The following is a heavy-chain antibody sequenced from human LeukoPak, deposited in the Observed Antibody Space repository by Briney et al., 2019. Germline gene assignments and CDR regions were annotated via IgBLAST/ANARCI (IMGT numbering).Heavy chain of an antibody. CDR2: INWNGGST. J-gene: IGHJ4*02. Sequence: GGSLRLSCAASGFIFDDHGMSWVRQAPGKGLEWVSGINWNGGSTGYADSVKGRFTISRDNAKNSLYLQMNSLRAEDTAVYYCARLREIPVFGVVTKSTSYFDYWGQGTLVTVSS. V-gene: IGHV3-20*04. D-gene: IGHD3-3*01. CDR3: ARLREIPVFGVVTKSTSYFDY. CDR1: GFIFDDHG.